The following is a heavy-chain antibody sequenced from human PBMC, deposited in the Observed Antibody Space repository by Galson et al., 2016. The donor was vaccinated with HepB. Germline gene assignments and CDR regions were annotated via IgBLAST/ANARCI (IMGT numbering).Heavy chain of an antibody. J-gene: IGHJ4*02. V-gene: IGHV3-33*06. CDR1: GFRFSDRA. CDR2: IWPNGNSQ. Sequence: SLRLSCAASGFRFSDRAMHWVRQPPGKGLEWVAVIWPNGNSQYYADSVKGRFTISRDNSKNTLYLQMKSLRADDTAVYYCAKGPQYYFDSSDYFDYWGQGTLVTVSS. D-gene: IGHD3-22*01. CDR3: AKGPQYYFDSSDYFDY.